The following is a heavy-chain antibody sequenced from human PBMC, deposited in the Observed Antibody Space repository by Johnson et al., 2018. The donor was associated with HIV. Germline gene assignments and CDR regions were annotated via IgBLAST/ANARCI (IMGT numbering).Heavy chain of an antibody. Sequence: QVQLVESGGGLVQPGGSLRLSCAASGFTFSSYGMHWVRQAPGKGLEWVAVIWYDGSTKYYADSVKGRFTISRANSKKTLYLQMNSLRAEDTAVYYCASPRYSSGGGAFDIWGQGTMVTVSS. CDR1: GFTFSSYG. CDR2: IWYDGSTK. V-gene: IGHV3-33*01. J-gene: IGHJ3*02. D-gene: IGHD6-19*01. CDR3: ASPRYSSGGGAFDI.